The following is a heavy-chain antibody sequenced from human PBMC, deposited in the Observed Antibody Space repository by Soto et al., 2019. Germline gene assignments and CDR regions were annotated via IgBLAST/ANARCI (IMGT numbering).Heavy chain of an antibody. V-gene: IGHV3-74*01. Sequence: PGGSLRLSXAASGFTFSGYWMHWVRQAPGKGLVWVSRINSDGSSTSYADSVKGRFTISRDNAKNTLYLQMNSLRAEDTAVYYCARAFPDYDILTGYFFWGQGTLVTVSS. CDR1: GFTFSGYW. CDR3: ARAFPDYDILTGYFF. J-gene: IGHJ4*02. CDR2: INSDGSST. D-gene: IGHD3-9*01.